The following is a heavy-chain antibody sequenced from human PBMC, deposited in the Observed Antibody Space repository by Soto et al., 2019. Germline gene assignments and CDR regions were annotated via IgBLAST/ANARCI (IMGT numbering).Heavy chain of an antibody. CDR1: GFTYGDYA. CDR2: IRRKADGGTK. V-gene: IGHV3-49*03. CDR3: SRARTYYYGMDV. Sequence: GVSLRLSCTASGFTYGDYAMNCTRQAPGKGREWLGFIRRKADGGTKQYAASVKGRSPISSDDSKSIAHLQVNNLKPEETALQYCSRARTYYYGMDVWGQGNTVTVSS. D-gene: IGHD1-1*01. J-gene: IGHJ6*01.